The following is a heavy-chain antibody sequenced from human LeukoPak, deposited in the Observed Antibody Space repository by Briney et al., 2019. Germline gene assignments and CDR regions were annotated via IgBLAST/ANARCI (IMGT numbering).Heavy chain of an antibody. Sequence: EGSRRLSCAASGFSFTSYGMSWVRQAPGKGLEWVSAISGSGLSIYYADSVKGRFTISRDNSKNTLYLQMNSLRAEDTAVYYCARDRPFARDILTGYLFDYWGQGTLVTVSS. V-gene: IGHV3-23*01. CDR3: ARDRPFARDILTGYLFDY. J-gene: IGHJ4*02. CDR1: GFSFTSYG. D-gene: IGHD3-9*01. CDR2: ISGSGLSI.